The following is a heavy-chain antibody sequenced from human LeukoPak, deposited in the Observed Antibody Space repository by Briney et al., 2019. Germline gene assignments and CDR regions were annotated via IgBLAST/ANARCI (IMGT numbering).Heavy chain of an antibody. V-gene: IGHV3-7*03. CDR2: INQDGSEK. CDR3: TRDESFYGSGRYY. J-gene: IGHJ4*02. Sequence: PGGSLRLSCADSAFTFSNFWMTWVRQAPGKGLEWVANINQDGSEKYYVDSVKGRFTISRDNSKNTLYLQMNSLRAEDTAVYYCTRDESFYGSGRYYWGQGTLVTVSS. D-gene: IGHD3-10*01. CDR1: AFTFSNFW.